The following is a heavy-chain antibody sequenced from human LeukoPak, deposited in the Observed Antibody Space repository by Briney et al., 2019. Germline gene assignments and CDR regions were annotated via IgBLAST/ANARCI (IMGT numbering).Heavy chain of an antibody. CDR2: IIPILGIA. V-gene: IGHV1-69*04. Sequence: GASVKVSCKASGYTFTSYGISWVRQAPGQGLEWMGRIIPILGIANYAQKFQGRVTITADKSTSTAYMELSSLRSEDTAVYYCARGGDYGGYEAPNFDYWGQGTLVTVSS. CDR3: ARGGDYGGYEAPNFDY. J-gene: IGHJ4*02. CDR1: GYTFTSYG. D-gene: IGHD4-17*01.